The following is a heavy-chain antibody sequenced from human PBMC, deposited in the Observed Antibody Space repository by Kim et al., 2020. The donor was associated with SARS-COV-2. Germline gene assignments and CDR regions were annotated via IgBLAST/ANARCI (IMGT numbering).Heavy chain of an antibody. V-gene: IGHV1-69*01. CDR2: GTA. D-gene: IGHD6-19*01. J-gene: IGHJ4*02. CDR3: AGGDSIAVY. Sequence: GTANYAQKFQGRVTITADESTSTAYMELSSLRSEDTAVYYCAGGDSIAVYWGQGTLVTVSS.